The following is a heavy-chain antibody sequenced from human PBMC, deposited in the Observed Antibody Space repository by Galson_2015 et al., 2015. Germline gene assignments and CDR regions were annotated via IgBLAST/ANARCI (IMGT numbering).Heavy chain of an antibody. CDR1: GGTFSSYA. CDR2: IIPIFGTA. Sequence: SVKVSCKASGGTFSSYAISWVRQAPGQGLEWMGGIIPIFGTANYAQKFQGRVTITADESTSTAYMELSSLRSEDTAVYYRYCSGGSCYESNAFDIWGQGTMVTVSS. V-gene: IGHV1-69*13. CDR3: YCSGGSCYESNAFDI. D-gene: IGHD2-15*01. J-gene: IGHJ3*02.